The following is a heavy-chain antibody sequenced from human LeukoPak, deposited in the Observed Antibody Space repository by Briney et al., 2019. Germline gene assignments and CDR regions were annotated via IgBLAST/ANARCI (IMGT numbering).Heavy chain of an antibody. J-gene: IGHJ1*01. CDR2: ISGSGGST. V-gene: IGHV3-23*01. Sequence: GGSLRLSCAASGFTFSSYAMSWVRQAPGKGLEWVSAISGSGGSTYYADSVKGRFTISRDHSKNTLYLQMTSLRAEDTAVYYCAKTCSSTSCHNGYFQHWGQGTLVTVSS. CDR3: AKTCSSTSCHNGYFQH. D-gene: IGHD2-2*01. CDR1: GFTFSSYA.